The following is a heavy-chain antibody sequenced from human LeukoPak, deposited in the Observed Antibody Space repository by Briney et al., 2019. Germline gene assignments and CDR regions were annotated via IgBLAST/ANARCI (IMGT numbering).Heavy chain of an antibody. Sequence: ASVKVSCKGSGYTFTSYDINWVGQATGQGGEGMGWMNPNRGNTGYAQKFQGRVTITRNTYISTAYMELSSLRSEDTAVYYCARGLKQYQLLHGYYCYYMDVWSKGTTVTVSS. J-gene: IGHJ6*03. D-gene: IGHD2-2*01. CDR1: GYTFTSYD. CDR3: ARGLKQYQLLHGYYCYYMDV. CDR2: MNPNRGNT. V-gene: IGHV1-8*03.